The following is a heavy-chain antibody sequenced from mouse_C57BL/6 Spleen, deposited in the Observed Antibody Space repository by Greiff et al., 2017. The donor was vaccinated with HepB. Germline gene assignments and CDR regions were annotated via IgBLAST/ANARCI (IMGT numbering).Heavy chain of an antibody. D-gene: IGHD3-2*02. CDR1: GYTFTSYW. V-gene: IGHV1-5*01. Sequence: EVQLQQSGTVLARPGASVKMSCKTSGYTFTSYWMHWVKQRPGQGLEWIGAIYPGNSDTSYNQKFKGKAKLTAVTSASTAYMELSSLTNEDSAVYYCTRVYPSSVYFDYWGQGTTLTVSS. CDR3: TRVYPSSVYFDY. CDR2: IYPGNSDT. J-gene: IGHJ2*01.